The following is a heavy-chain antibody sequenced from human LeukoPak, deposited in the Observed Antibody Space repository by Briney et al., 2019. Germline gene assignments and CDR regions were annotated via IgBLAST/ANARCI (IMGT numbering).Heavy chain of an antibody. CDR2: INPNSGGT. CDR1: GYTSTGYY. Sequence: ASLKASCKASGYTSTGYYMQGVRQDPRQGLEWRGWINPNSGGTNYAQKFQGRVTMTRDTSISTAYMELSRLRSDDTAVYYCARENDYSFPTAYWGEGTLVTVSS. D-gene: IGHD4-11*01. V-gene: IGHV1-2*02. J-gene: IGHJ4*02. CDR3: ARENDYSFPTAY.